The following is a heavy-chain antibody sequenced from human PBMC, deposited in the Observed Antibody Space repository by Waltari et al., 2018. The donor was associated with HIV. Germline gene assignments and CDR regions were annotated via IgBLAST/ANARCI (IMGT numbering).Heavy chain of an antibody. J-gene: IGHJ2*01. V-gene: IGHV4-4*02. CDR1: GGSISSSNW. Sequence: QVQLQESGPGLVKPSGTLSLTCAVSGGSISSSNWWSWVRQPPGEGLEWIGEIFHSGGINYSPSLRSRLTMSVDKSKNHFSLNLASVTAADTAVYYCARRASSSVFYRYWYFDLWGRGTLVTVSS. D-gene: IGHD6-19*01. CDR2: IFHSGGI. CDR3: ARRASSSVFYRYWYFDL.